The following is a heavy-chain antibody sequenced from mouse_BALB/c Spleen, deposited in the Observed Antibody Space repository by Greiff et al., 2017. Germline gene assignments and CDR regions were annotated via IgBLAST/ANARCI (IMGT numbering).Heavy chain of an antibody. CDR2: INSNGGST. Sequence: DVKLVESGGGLVKLGGSLKLSCAASGFTFSSYYMSWVRQTPEKRLELVAAINSNGGSTYYPDTVKGRFTISRDNAKNTLYLQMSSLKSEDTALYYCARQGVYPMDYWGQGTSVTVSS. CDR1: GFTFSSYY. D-gene: IGHD2-1*01. V-gene: IGHV5-6-2*01. J-gene: IGHJ4*01. CDR3: ARQGVYPMDY.